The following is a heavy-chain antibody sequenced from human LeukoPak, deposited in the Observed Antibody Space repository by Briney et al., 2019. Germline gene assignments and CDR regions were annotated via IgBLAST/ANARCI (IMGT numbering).Heavy chain of an antibody. Sequence: PSETLSLTCAVYGGSFSGYYWSWIRQPPGKGLEWIGEINHSGSTNYNPSLKSRVTISVDTSKNRFSLKLSSVTAADTAVYYCARVITMVRGVDDVGVFDYWGQGTLVTVSS. D-gene: IGHD3-10*01. CDR2: INHSGST. J-gene: IGHJ4*02. V-gene: IGHV4-34*01. CDR1: GGSFSGYY. CDR3: ARVITMVRGVDDVGVFDY.